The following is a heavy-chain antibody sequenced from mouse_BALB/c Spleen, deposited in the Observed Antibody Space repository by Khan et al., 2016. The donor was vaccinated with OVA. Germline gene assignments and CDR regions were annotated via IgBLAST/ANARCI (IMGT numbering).Heavy chain of an antibody. CDR3: STYFFGSSVYFAY. CDR1: GFNIKDTY. CDR2: IDHANGNT. D-gene: IGHD1-1*01. J-gene: IGHJ2*01. Sequence: EVELVESGAELVKPGASVKLSCTASGFNIKDTYMHWVKQRPEQGLEWIGRIDHANGNTKYDTKFQGKATITADTSSNTDYMQLSSRTSEGTAVYYCSTYFFGSSVYFAYWGQGSTLTVSS. V-gene: IGHV14-3*02.